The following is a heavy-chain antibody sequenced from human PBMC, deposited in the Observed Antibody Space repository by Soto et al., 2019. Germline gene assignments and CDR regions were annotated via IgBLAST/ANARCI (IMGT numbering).Heavy chain of an antibody. V-gene: IGHV3-15*05. J-gene: IGHJ4*02. CDR3: TTLTYYDILTGYSAY. D-gene: IGHD3-9*01. CDR1: GFTFINAW. Sequence: EVQLVESGGGLVKPGGSLRLSCAASGFTFINAWMSWVRQAPGEGLEWVGRIKSIADGGTTDYTAPVKGRFTISRDDSKNTLYLQMNSLKTEDTAVYYCTTLTYYDILTGYSAYWGQGTLVTVSS. CDR2: IKSIADGGTT.